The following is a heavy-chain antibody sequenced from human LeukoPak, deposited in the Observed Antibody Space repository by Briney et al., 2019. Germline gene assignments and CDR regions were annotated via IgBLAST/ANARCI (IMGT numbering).Heavy chain of an antibody. J-gene: IGHJ4*02. CDR1: GYTFITYY. Sequence: ASVKDSCKASGYTFITYYIHWVRQAPGPGVEWMGIMSASGGSTTYAQRFQVRVTMTEDTSTSTVYMELSSLRSEDTAVYYCARSRLLLDYWGQGTLVTVSS. V-gene: IGHV1-46*01. D-gene: IGHD2-21*02. CDR3: ARSRLLLDY. CDR2: MSASGGST.